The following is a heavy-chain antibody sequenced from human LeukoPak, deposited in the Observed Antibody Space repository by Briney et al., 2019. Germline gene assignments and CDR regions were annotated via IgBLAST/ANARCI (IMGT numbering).Heavy chain of an antibody. Sequence: PSQTLSLTCTVSGDSLTSVGYYWIWLRQPAGKRLEWIGRIYKSGGTNYNPSLKSRVTMSVDTSKNQFSLKLSSVTAADTAVYYCARRQDGTGGLIWGQGTMVTVSS. CDR1: GDSLTSVGYY. D-gene: IGHD1-1*01. V-gene: IGHV4-61*02. J-gene: IGHJ3*02. CDR3: ARRQDGTGGLI. CDR2: IYKSGGT.